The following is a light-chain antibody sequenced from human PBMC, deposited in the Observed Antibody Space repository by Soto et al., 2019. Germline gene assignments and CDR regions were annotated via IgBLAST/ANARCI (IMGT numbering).Light chain of an antibody. J-gene: IGKJ1*01. V-gene: IGKV1-39*01. CDR1: QTINKY. CDR2: DAS. Sequence: DIQLTQSPSSLSASVGARVTIACRASQTINKYLSWYQHKPWKAPKVLIYDASILQSGVPSRFSGSGSGTDFTLTTISLHPEDFATYYWQQSYSTPTWTFGQRTKVEVK. CDR3: QQSYSTPTWT.